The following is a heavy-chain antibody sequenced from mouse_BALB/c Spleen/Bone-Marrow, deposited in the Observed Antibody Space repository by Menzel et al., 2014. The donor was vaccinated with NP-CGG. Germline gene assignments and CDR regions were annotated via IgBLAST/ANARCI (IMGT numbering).Heavy chain of an antibody. V-gene: IGHV1-87*01. CDR2: IYPGDGDT. CDR1: GYTFTSYW. Sequence: QVQLQQSGAELARPGVSVKLSCKASGYTFTSYWMQWVKQRPGQGLEWIGAIYPGDGDTRYTQKFRGKATLTADKSSNTAYMQLSSLTSEYSAVYFCASPYGNFYVMDYWGQGTSVTVSS. D-gene: IGHD2-1*01. J-gene: IGHJ4*01. CDR3: ASPYGNFYVMDY.